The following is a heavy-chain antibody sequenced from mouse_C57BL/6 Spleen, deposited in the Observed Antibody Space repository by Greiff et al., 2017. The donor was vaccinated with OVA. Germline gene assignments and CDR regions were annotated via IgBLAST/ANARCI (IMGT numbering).Heavy chain of an antibody. V-gene: IGHV1-64*01. Sequence: QVHVKQPGAELVKPGASVKLSCKASGYTFTSYWMHWVKQRPGQGLEWIGMIHPNSGSTNYNEKFKSKATLTVDKSSSTAYMQLSSLTSEDSAVYYCASLGGYYAMDYWGQGTSVTVSS. J-gene: IGHJ4*01. CDR3: ASLGGYYAMDY. D-gene: IGHD3-3*01. CDR1: GYTFTSYW. CDR2: IHPNSGST.